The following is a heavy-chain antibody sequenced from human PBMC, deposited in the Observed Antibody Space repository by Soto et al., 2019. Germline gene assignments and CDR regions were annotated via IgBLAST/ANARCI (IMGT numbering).Heavy chain of an antibody. CDR3: AGARIRGVFDY. V-gene: IGHV3-66*01. CDR2: ISNNGNT. D-gene: IGHD3-10*01. CDR1: GFIVSSNY. Sequence: GGSLRLSCAASGFIVSSNYMSWVRQAPGKGLEWVSVISNNGNTYYADSVKGRFTISRDNSMNTLYLQMNSLRVEDTALYYCAGARIRGVFDYWGQGTLVTVSS. J-gene: IGHJ4*02.